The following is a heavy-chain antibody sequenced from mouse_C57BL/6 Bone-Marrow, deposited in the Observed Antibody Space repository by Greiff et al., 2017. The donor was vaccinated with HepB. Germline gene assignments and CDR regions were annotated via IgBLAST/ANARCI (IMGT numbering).Heavy chain of an antibody. V-gene: IGHV1-85*01. CDR2: IYPRDGST. D-gene: IGHD1-1*01. CDR3: ARGNYYGSSYRWYFDV. Sequence: QVQLKQSGPELVKPGASVKLSCKASGYTFTSYDINWVKQRPGQGLEWIGWIYPRDGSTKYNEKFKGKATLTVDTSSSTAYMELHSLTSEDSAVYFCARGNYYGSSYRWYFDVWGTGTTVTVSS. CDR1: GYTFTSYD. J-gene: IGHJ1*03.